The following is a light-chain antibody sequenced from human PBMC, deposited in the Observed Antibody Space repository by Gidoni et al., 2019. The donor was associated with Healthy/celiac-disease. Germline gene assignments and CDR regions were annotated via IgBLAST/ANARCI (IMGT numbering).Light chain of an antibody. CDR2: DAS. V-gene: IGKV3-11*01. J-gene: IGKJ2*02. Sequence: LVLPQSPATLSLSPGDRATLSCRASPSVSSYLAWYQHKPGQAPRLLIYDASNRATGIPARFSGSGSGTDFTLTISSLEPEDFAVYYCQQRSNWPRTFGQGTKLEIK. CDR1: PSVSSY. CDR3: QQRSNWPRT.